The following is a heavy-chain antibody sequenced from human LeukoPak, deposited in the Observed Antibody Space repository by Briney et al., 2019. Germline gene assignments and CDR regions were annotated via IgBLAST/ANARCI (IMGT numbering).Heavy chain of an antibody. V-gene: IGHV1-18*01. J-gene: IGHJ4*02. CDR3: ARGYSYGYGPLDY. D-gene: IGHD5-18*01. Sequence: WASVKVSCKASGYSFTSYGINWVRQAPGQGLEGMGWISTDNGNTDYAQNLQGRVTMTTDTSTSTAYMELRSLRSDDTAVYYCARGYSYGYGPLDYWGQGTLVTVSS. CDR2: ISTDNGNT. CDR1: GYSFTSYG.